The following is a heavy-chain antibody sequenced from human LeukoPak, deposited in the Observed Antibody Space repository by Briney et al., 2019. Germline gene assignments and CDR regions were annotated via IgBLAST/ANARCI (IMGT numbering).Heavy chain of an antibody. J-gene: IGHJ4*02. V-gene: IGHV3-20*04. CDR1: GFTFDDYG. Sequence: GGSLRLSCAASGFTFDDYGMSWVRQAPGKGLEWVSGINWNGGSTGYADSVKGRFTISRDNAKNSLYLQMNSLRAEDTAVYYCARARFGELLDAFDYWGQGTLVTVSS. CDR3: ARARFGELLDAFDY. CDR2: INWNGGST. D-gene: IGHD3-10*01.